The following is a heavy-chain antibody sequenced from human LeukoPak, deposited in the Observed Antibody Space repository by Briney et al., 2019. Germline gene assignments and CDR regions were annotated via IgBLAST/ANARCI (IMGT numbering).Heavy chain of an antibody. CDR2: INPNSGGT. Sequence: ASVKVSCKASGYTFTGYYMHWVRQAPGQGLEWMGWINPNSGGTNYAQKFQGRVTMTRDTSISTAYMKLSRLRSDDTAVYYCARAGRITMIVGYFDYWGQGTLVTVSS. J-gene: IGHJ4*02. V-gene: IGHV1-2*02. CDR3: ARAGRITMIVGYFDY. CDR1: GYTFTGYY. D-gene: IGHD3-22*01.